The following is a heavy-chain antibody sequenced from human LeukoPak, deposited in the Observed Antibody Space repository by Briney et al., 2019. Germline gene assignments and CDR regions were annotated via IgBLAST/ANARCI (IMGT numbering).Heavy chain of an antibody. Sequence: GASVKVSCKAFGYTFTSNYMHWVRQAPGQGLEWMGWINPNSGGTNYAQKFQGRVTMTRDTSISTAYMELSRLRSDDTAVYYCAREGDSGYDLRQWFDPWGQGTLVTVSS. CDR1: GYTFTSNY. J-gene: IGHJ5*02. D-gene: IGHD5-12*01. CDR3: AREGDSGYDLRQWFDP. V-gene: IGHV1-2*02. CDR2: INPNSGGT.